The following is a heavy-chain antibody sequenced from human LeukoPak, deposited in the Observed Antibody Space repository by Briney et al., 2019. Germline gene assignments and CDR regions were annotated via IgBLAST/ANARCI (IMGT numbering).Heavy chain of an antibody. Sequence: ASVKVSCKASGYTFSSYYMHWVRQAPGQGLEWMGIINPSGGSTSYAQKFQDRVTMTRDMSTSTVHVELSSLRSEDTAVYYCARGGNEVVADAEYFQHWGQGTLVTVSS. CDR1: GYTFSSYY. V-gene: IGHV1-46*01. CDR2: INPSGGST. D-gene: IGHD3-22*01. J-gene: IGHJ1*01. CDR3: ARGGNEVVADAEYFQH.